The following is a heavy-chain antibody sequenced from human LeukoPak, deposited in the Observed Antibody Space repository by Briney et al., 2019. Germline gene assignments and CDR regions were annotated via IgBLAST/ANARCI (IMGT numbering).Heavy chain of an antibody. D-gene: IGHD3-16*01. J-gene: IGHJ4*02. CDR3: ARARSDVWGSYYVY. CDR1: GFTFSDYY. CDR2: ISSSGSTI. Sequence: GGSLRLSCAASGFTFSDYYMSWIRQAPGKGLEWVSYISSSGSTIYYADSVKGRFTISRDNAKSSLYLQMNSLRAEDTAVYYCARARSDVWGSYYVYWGQGTLVTVSS. V-gene: IGHV3-11*01.